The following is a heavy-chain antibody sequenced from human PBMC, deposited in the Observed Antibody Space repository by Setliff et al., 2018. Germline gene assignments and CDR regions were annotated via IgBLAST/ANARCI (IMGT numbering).Heavy chain of an antibody. CDR3: AKLVWLTTWYYMDV. V-gene: IGHV3-48*01. CDR2: ISGGGSIM. Sequence: GGSLRLSCAASRFTFSSYSMSWVRQAPGKGLEWVSYISGGGSIMYYADSVRGRFTISRDDSQNSLYLQMNSLRAEDTAVYYCAKLVWLTTWYYMDVWGKGTTVTVSS. J-gene: IGHJ6*03. CDR1: RFTFSSYS. D-gene: IGHD5-18*01.